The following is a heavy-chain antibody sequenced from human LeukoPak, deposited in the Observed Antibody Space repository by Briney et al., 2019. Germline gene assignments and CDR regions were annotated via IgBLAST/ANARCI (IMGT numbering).Heavy chain of an antibody. Sequence: GSSVKVSCKASGGTFGSYAISWVRQAPGQGLEWMGRIIPILGIANYAQKFQGRVTITADKSTSTAYMELSSLRSEDTAVYYCASTGYSSSPFDYWGQGTLVTVSS. CDR3: ASTGYSSSPFDY. CDR2: IIPILGIA. CDR1: GGTFGSYA. D-gene: IGHD6-13*01. V-gene: IGHV1-69*04. J-gene: IGHJ4*02.